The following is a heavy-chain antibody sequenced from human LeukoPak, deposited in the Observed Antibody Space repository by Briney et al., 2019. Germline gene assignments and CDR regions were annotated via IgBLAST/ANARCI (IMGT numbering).Heavy chain of an antibody. J-gene: IGHJ4*02. D-gene: IGHD5-24*01. Sequence: GGSLRLSCAASGFTFSSYAMHWVRQAPGKGLEWVAVISYDGSNKYYADSVKGRFTISRDNSKNTLYLQMNSLRAEDTAVYYCAKLMRATSPPFDYWGQGTLVTVSS. CDR1: GFTFSSYA. CDR3: AKLMRATSPPFDY. CDR2: ISYDGSNK. V-gene: IGHV3-30-3*02.